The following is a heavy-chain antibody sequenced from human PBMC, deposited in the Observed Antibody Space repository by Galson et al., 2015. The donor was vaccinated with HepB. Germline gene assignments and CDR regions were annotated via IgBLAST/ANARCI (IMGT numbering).Heavy chain of an antibody. J-gene: IGHJ5*02. Sequence: SETLSLTCTVSRGSFSSSSFSWGWIRQPPGKGLEWIGNIYYTGNTYYNPSLRSRVTISVDTSENQFSLKLSSVTAADTAVYYCARLLDFWSGSLRRFDPWGRGTLVTVSS. D-gene: IGHD3-3*01. CDR1: RGSFSSSSFS. CDR2: IYYTGNT. CDR3: ARLLDFWSGSLRRFDP. V-gene: IGHV4-39*01.